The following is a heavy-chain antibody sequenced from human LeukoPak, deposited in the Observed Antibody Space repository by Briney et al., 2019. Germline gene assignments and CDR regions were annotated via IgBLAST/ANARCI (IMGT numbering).Heavy chain of an antibody. D-gene: IGHD1-14*01. CDR2: INSDGSST. V-gene: IGHV3-74*01. J-gene: IGHJ6*02. Sequence: PGGSLRLSCAASGFTFSSYDMSWVRQAPGKGLVWVSRINSDGSSTSYADSVKGRFTISRDNAKNTLYLQMNSLRAEDTAVYYCATGQGHGMDVWGQGTTVTVSS. CDR3: ATGQGHGMDV. CDR1: GFTFSSYD.